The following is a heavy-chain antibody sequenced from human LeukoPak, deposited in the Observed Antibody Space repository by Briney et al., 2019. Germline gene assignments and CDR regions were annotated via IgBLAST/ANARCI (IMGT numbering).Heavy chain of an antibody. Sequence: GGSLRLSCAASGFTFSSYAMSWVRQAPGKGLEWVSAISGSGGSTYYADSVKGRFTISRDNSKNTLYLQMNSLRAEDTAVYYCARGDYYDSSGPDYWGQGTLVTVSS. CDR2: ISGSGGST. CDR1: GFTFSSYA. V-gene: IGHV3-23*01. D-gene: IGHD3-22*01. CDR3: ARGDYYDSSGPDY. J-gene: IGHJ4*02.